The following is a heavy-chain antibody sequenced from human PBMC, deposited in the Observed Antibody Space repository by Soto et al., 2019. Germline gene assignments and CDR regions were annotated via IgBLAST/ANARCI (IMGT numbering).Heavy chain of an antibody. J-gene: IGHJ4*02. CDR3: AGDDKRFMVRGVIFDY. Sequence: ASVKVSCKASGYTFTSYGISWVRQAPGQGLEWMGWISAYNGNTNYAQKLQGRVTMTTDTSTSTAYMELRSLRSDDTAVYYCAGDDKRFMVRGVIFDYWGQGPLVTVYS. V-gene: IGHV1-18*04. CDR1: GYTFTSYG. D-gene: IGHD3-10*01. CDR2: ISAYNGNT.